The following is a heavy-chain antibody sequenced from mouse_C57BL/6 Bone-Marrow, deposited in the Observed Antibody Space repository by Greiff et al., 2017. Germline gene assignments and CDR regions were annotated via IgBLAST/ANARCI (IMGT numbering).Heavy chain of an antibody. J-gene: IGHJ4*01. Sequence: QVQLQQSGAELARPGASVKLSCKASGYTFTSYGISWVKQRTGQGLEWIGEIYPRSGNTYYNEKFKGKATLTAEKSSSTAYMELRSLTSEDSAVYFCARAVARSMDYWGQGTSVTVSS. V-gene: IGHV1-81*01. D-gene: IGHD1-1*01. CDR1: GYTFTSYG. CDR3: ARAVARSMDY. CDR2: IYPRSGNT.